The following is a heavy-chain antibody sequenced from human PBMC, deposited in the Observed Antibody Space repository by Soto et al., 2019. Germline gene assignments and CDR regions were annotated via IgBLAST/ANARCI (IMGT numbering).Heavy chain of an antibody. V-gene: IGHV3-64*01. Sequence: GSLRLSRAASGFTFSSYAMHWVRQAPGKGLEYVSAITSNGGNTDYASSVKGRFTISRDNSKNTLYLQMGSLRAEDMAVYYCARRIPFGYGMDVWGQGTTVTVSS. CDR1: GFTFSSYA. CDR3: ARRIPFGYGMDV. D-gene: IGHD2-21*01. J-gene: IGHJ6*02. CDR2: ITSNGGNT.